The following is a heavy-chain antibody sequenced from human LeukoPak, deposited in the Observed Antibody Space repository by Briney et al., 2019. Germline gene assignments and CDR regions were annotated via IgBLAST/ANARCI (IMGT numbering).Heavy chain of an antibody. CDR3: ARYGSVAALFDY. D-gene: IGHD2-15*01. CDR1: GFTFSSYW. J-gene: IGHJ4*02. Sequence: PGGSLRLSCAASGFTFSSYWMHWVRQAPGKGLVWVSRINSDGSSTSYADSVKGRFTFSRDNAKNTLYLQMNSLRAEDTAVYYCARYGSVAALFDYWGQGTLVTVSS. CDR2: INSDGSST. V-gene: IGHV3-74*01.